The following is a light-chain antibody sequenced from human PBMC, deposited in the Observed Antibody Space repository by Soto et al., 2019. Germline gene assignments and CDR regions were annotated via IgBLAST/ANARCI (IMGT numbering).Light chain of an antibody. CDR1: QSVSSTS. CDR2: GTS. Sequence: EIVLTQSPGTLSLSPGERATLSCRASQSVSSTSLAWYQQKPGQAPRLLIFGTSNRATGIPDRFSGSGSGTDFTLTISRLEPEDFAVYYCQHYGISITFGQGTRLEIK. CDR3: QHYGISIT. V-gene: IGKV3-20*01. J-gene: IGKJ5*01.